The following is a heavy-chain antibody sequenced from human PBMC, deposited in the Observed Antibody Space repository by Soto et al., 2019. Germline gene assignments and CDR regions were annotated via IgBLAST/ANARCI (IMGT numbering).Heavy chain of an antibody. CDR3: ARDRSERYFDL. J-gene: IGHJ2*01. D-gene: IGHD3-3*01. CDR1: GFTFRNYG. CDR2: IWYDGGKK. Sequence: GLSLRLSCAASGFTFRNYGMHCVLQAPGKGLEWVAIIWYDGGKKYYRDSVKGRFTISRDNSKNTLSLQMDSLRVEDTAVYYCARDRSERYFDLWGRGTLVTVPQ. V-gene: IGHV3-33*01.